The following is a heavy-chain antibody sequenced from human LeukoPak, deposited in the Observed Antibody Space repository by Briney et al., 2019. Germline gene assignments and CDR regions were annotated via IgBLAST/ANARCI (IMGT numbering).Heavy chain of an antibody. V-gene: IGHV4-39*07. CDR1: GGSISSSSYY. CDR2: IYYSGST. Sequence: PSETLSLTCTVSGGSISSSSYYWGWIRQPPGKGLEWIGSIYYSGSTYYSPSLKSRVTISVDTSKNQFSLKLSSVTAADTAVYYCARDGWEYQLLLGYFDYWGQGTLVTVSS. CDR3: ARDGWEYQLLLGYFDY. J-gene: IGHJ4*02. D-gene: IGHD2-2*01.